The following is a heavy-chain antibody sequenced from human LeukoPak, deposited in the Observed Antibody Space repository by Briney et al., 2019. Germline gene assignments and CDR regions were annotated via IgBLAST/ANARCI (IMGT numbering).Heavy chain of an antibody. CDR2: IYYSGST. CDR1: GGSISDYY. Sequence: SETPSLTCTVSGGSISDYYWSWIRQPPAKGLEWIGYIYYSGSTNYNPSLKSRVTISVDTSKNQFSLKLNSVTAADTAVYYCARGTDFQHWGQGTLVTVSS. V-gene: IGHV4-59*08. CDR3: ARGTDFQH. J-gene: IGHJ1*01.